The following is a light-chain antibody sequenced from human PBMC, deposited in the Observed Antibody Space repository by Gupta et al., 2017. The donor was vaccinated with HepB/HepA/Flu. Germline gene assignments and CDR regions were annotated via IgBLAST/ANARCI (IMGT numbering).Light chain of an antibody. CDR2: LAS. V-gene: IGKV1-5*03. J-gene: IGKJ1*01. CDR3: QQYNSYPRT. Sequence: DIQMTQSPSALSASVGDRVTITCRASQSISSWLAWYQQKPGKAPKLLIYLASSLESGVPSRFSGSGSETEFTLTVSGLHPDDFATYYCQQYNSYPRTFGQGTKVEIK. CDR1: QSISSW.